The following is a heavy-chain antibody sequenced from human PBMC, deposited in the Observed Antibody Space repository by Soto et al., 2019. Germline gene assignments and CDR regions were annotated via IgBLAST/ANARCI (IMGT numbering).Heavy chain of an antibody. CDR2: IIPIFGTA. D-gene: IGHD6-19*01. CDR3: ARESPNSSGWYGGGWFDP. J-gene: IGHJ5*02. Sequence: GASVKVSCKASGGTFSSYAISWVRQASGQGLEWMGGIIPIFGTANYAQKFQGRVTITADESTSTAYMELSSLRSEDTAVYYCARESPNSSGWYGGGWFDPWGQGTLVTVSS. CDR1: GGTFSSYA. V-gene: IGHV1-69*13.